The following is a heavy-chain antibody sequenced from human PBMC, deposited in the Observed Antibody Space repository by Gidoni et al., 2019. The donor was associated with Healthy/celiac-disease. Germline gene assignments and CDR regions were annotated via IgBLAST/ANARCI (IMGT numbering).Heavy chain of an antibody. CDR2: IRSKAYGGTT. Sequence: EVQLVESGGGLVQPGRSLRLSCTASGFTFGDYAMSWFRQAPGKGLEWVGFIRSKAYGGTTEYAASVKGRFTISRDDSKSIAYLQMNSLKTEDTAVYYCTRPPPYYYDSSGYFRPTELDYWGQGTLVTVSS. CDR3: TRPPPYYYDSSGYFRPTELDY. CDR1: GFTFGDYA. D-gene: IGHD3-22*01. V-gene: IGHV3-49*03. J-gene: IGHJ4*02.